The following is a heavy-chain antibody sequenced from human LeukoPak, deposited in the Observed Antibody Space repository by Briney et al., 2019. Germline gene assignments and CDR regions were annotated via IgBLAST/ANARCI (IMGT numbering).Heavy chain of an antibody. CDR1: GFTFSSYW. CDR3: AKDGFRIRSHYDSRPHWFDP. Sequence: PGGSLRLSCAASGFTFSSYWMSWVRQAPGKGLEWVANIKQDGSEKYYVDSVKGRFTISRDNAKNSLYLQMNSLRAEDTAVYYCAKDGFRIRSHYDSRPHWFDPWGQGTLVTVSS. D-gene: IGHD3-22*01. CDR2: IKQDGSEK. J-gene: IGHJ5*02. V-gene: IGHV3-7*01.